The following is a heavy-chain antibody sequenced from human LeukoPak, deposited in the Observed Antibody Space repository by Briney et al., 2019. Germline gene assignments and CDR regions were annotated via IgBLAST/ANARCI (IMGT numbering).Heavy chain of an antibody. CDR3: ARVVATIDFDY. CDR1: AYSFTRYG. Sequence: ASVKVSCKASAYSFTRYGVSWVRQAPGQGLEWMGWISAYNGNTDYAQRLQGRVTMTTDTSTSTAYMELRSLRSDDTAVYYCARVVATIDFDYWGQGTLVTVSS. D-gene: IGHD5-12*01. CDR2: ISAYNGNT. V-gene: IGHV1-18*01. J-gene: IGHJ4*02.